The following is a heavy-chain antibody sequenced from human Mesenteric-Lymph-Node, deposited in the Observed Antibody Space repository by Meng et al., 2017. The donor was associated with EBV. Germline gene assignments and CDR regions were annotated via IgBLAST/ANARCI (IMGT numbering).Heavy chain of an antibody. V-gene: IGHV5-51*01. CDR3: ARHGFYGDYATNYFDP. D-gene: IGHD4-17*01. CDR1: GYSFTNYW. Sequence: GAEVKKPGESLRISCKGSGYSFTNYWIGWVRQMPGKGLEYMGIIYPADSDTKYSPSFQGQVTFSVDNSITTAYLQWSSLKASDTAMYYCARHGFYGDYATNYFDPWGQGTLVTVSS. J-gene: IGHJ5*02. CDR2: IYPADSDT.